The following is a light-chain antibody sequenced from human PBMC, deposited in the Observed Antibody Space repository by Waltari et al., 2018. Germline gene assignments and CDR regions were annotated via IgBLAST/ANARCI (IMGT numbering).Light chain of an antibody. CDR3: CSYAGSYTWV. Sequence: QSALTQPRSVSGSPGQSVTISCAGTSNDVGNYNYVSWYQQHPGEAPKLMINDVNKRPSGVPDRFSGSKSGNTASLTISGLQTEDEADYYCCSYAGSYTWVFGGGTKLTVL. V-gene: IGLV2-11*01. CDR1: SNDVGNYNY. J-gene: IGLJ3*02. CDR2: DVN.